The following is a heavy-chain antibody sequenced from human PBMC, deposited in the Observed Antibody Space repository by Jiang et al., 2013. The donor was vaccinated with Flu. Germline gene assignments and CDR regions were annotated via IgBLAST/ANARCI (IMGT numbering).Heavy chain of an antibody. CDR1: GGSFSDYY. Sequence: TLSLTCAVYGGSFSDYYWSWIRQSPGKGLEWIGEIDDRGSINYNPSLESRITISVDTSKNQFSLNLTSVTAADTAVYYCARLAITIFGNHFDYWGQGTLVTVSS. V-gene: IGHV4-34*01. D-gene: IGHD3-3*01. CDR3: ARLAITIFGNHFDY. CDR2: IDDRGSI. J-gene: IGHJ4*02.